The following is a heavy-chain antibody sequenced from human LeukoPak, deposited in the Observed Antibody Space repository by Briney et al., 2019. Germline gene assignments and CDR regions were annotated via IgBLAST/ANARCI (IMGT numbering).Heavy chain of an antibody. D-gene: IGHD3-9*01. CDR1: GYTFTGYY. CDR3: ARVQHELRYFDWSLYY. J-gene: IGHJ4*02. CDR2: INPNSGVT. V-gene: IGHV1-2*02. Sequence: ASVKVSCKASGYTFTGYYMHWVRQAPGQGLEWMGWINPNSGVTNYAQKFQGRVTMTRDTSISTAYMELSRLRSDDTAVYYCARVQHELRYFDWSLYYWGQGTLVTISS.